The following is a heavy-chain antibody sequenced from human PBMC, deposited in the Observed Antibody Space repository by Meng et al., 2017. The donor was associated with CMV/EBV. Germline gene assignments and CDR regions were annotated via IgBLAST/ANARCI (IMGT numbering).Heavy chain of an antibody. V-gene: IGHV1-46*01. Sequence: YNFINHYIYWVRQAPGQGLEWMGMLNPSGGSPTYAQKFQARVTLTRDTSTRTVYMELSGLRSEDTAVYYCARVPTRSYYHLYYFDYWGQGTLVTVSS. CDR1: YNFINHY. CDR3: ARVPTRSYYHLYYFDY. CDR2: LNPSGGSP. D-gene: IGHD3-10*01. J-gene: IGHJ4*02.